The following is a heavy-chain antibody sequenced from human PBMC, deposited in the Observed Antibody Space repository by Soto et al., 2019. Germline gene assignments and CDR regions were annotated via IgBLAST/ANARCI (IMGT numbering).Heavy chain of an antibody. J-gene: IGHJ5*02. Sequence: SETLSLTCAVSSGSISSSNWWSWVRQPPGKGLEWIGEIYHSGSTNYNPSLKSRVTISVDKAKNQFSLKLISVTAADTAGYNCARERDCSSTSCHLKWFNPWRHGTLVTFSP. V-gene: IGHV4-4*02. CDR1: SGSISSSNW. CDR2: IYHSGST. D-gene: IGHD2-2*01. CDR3: ARERDCSSTSCHLKWFNP.